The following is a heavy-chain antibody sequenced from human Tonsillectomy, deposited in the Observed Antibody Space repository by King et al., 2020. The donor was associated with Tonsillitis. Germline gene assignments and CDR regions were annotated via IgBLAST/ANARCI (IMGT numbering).Heavy chain of an antibody. V-gene: IGHV3-21*01. CDR2: ISSSSSYI. CDR1: GFTFSSYS. D-gene: IGHD1-1*01. Sequence: VQLVESGGGLVKPGGSLRLSCAASGFTFSSYSMNWVRQAPGKGLEWVSSISSSSSYIYYADSVKGRFTISRDNAKNSLYLQMNSLRAEDTAVYYCARWGERISPAGDPNYYGMDVWGQGTTVTVPS. CDR3: ARWGERISPAGDPNYYGMDV. J-gene: IGHJ6*02.